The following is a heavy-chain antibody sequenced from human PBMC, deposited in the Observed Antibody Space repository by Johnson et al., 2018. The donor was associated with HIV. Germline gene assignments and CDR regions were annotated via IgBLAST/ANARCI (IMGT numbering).Heavy chain of an antibody. D-gene: IGHD6-13*01. V-gene: IGHV3-30*02. CDR1: GFTFSDYS. Sequence: QVQLVESGGGVVQPGGSLRLSCAASGFTFSDYSIYWVRRAPGKGLEWVALLWYDGSDKYYADSVKGRFTISRDDAKQTLYRQMISLGPGDTAVYYCEKDRLGDRAWYTLDAFDIWGQGTMVTVSS. CDR3: EKDRLGDRAWYTLDAFDI. CDR2: LWYDGSDK. J-gene: IGHJ3*02.